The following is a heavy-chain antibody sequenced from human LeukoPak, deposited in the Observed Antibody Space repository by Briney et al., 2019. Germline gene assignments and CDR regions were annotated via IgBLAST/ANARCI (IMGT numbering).Heavy chain of an antibody. CDR2: IYYSGST. V-gene: IGHV4-31*03. CDR3: ARWARRSPESAFDY. J-gene: IGHJ4*02. D-gene: IGHD1-14*01. CDR1: GGSISSGGYY. Sequence: SQTLSLTCTVSGGSISSGGYYWSRIHQHPGKGLEWIGYIYYSGSTYYNPSLKSRVTISVDTSKNQFSLKLSSVTAADTAVYYCARWARRSPESAFDYWGQGTLVTVSS.